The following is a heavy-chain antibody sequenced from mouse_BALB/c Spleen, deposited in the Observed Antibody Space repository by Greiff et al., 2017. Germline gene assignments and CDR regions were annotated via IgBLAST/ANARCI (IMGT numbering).Heavy chain of an antibody. CDR3: ARSGYGDYYAMDY. V-gene: IGHV1-87*01. Sequence: VKLVESGAELARPGASVKLSCKASGYTFTSYWMQWVKQRPGQGLEWIGAIYPGDGDTSYNQKFKGKATLTVDESSSTAYMQLSSLTSEDSAVYYCARSGYGDYYAMDYWGQGTSVTVSS. CDR2: IYPGDGDT. D-gene: IGHD3-2*02. J-gene: IGHJ4*01. CDR1: GYTFTSYW.